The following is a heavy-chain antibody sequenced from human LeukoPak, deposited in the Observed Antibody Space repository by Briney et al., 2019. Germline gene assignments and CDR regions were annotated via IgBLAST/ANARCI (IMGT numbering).Heavy chain of an antibody. V-gene: IGHV3-11*03. J-gene: IGHJ3*02. CDR3: ARSGSCSSTSCSYDAFDI. D-gene: IGHD2-2*01. Sequence: GRFTISRDNAKNSLYLQMNSLRAEDTAVYYCARSGSCSSTSCSYDAFDIWGQGTMVTVSS.